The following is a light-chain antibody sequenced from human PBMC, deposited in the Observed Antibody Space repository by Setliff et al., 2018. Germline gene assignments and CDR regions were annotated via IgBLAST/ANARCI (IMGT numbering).Light chain of an antibody. V-gene: IGLV1-47*01. Sequence: VLTQPPSASGTPGQRVTISCSGSSSNIGSNYVYWYQQLPGTAPKLLIYRNNQRPSGVPDRFSGSKSGTSASLAISGLRSEDEADYYCAAWDDSLSGQVFGGGTKVTVL. CDR3: AAWDDSLSGQV. CDR1: SSNIGSNY. CDR2: RNN. J-gene: IGLJ2*01.